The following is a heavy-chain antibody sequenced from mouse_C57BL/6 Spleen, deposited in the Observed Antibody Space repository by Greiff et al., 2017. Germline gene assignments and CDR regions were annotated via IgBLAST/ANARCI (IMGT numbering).Heavy chain of an antibody. CDR2: IYPGDGDT. Sequence: QVQLKQSGAELVKPGASVKISCKASGYAFSSYWMNWVKQRPGKGLEWIGQIYPGDGDTNYNGKFKGKATLTADKSSSTAYMQLSSLTSEDSAVYFCARRFFITTVVATGGYAMDYWGQGTSVTVSS. J-gene: IGHJ4*01. CDR1: GYAFSSYW. V-gene: IGHV1-80*01. CDR3: ARRFFITTVVATGGYAMDY. D-gene: IGHD1-1*01.